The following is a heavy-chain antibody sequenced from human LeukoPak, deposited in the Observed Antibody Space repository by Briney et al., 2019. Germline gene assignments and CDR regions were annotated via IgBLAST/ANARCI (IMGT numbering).Heavy chain of an antibody. CDR3: ARGICPNGVCSFHPFDY. CDR2: VFYGGST. CDR1: GGSISNYY. D-gene: IGHD2-8*01. J-gene: IGHJ4*02. V-gene: IGHV4-59*01. Sequence: SETLFLTCTVSGGSISNYYWSWIRQPPGKELEWIGYVFYGGSTNYNPSLKSRVSISADASNNQFSLKLTSVTAADTAIYYCARGICPNGVCSFHPFDYWGQGTLVTVSS.